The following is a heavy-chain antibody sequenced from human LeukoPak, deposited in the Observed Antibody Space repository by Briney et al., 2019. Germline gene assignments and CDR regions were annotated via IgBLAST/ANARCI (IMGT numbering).Heavy chain of an antibody. CDR1: GFTFSNYA. CDR2: IGSNGGTT. J-gene: IGHJ4*02. V-gene: IGHV3-64D*06. CDR3: VKGFQGYCNSISCSGY. D-gene: IGHD2-2*01. Sequence: GGSLRLSCSASGFTFSNYAMHWVRQAPEKGLEHVSAIGSNGGTTYYADSVKGRFTISRDNSKNTLYLQMSSLRAEDTAVYYCVKGFQGYCNSISCSGYWGQGTLVIVSS.